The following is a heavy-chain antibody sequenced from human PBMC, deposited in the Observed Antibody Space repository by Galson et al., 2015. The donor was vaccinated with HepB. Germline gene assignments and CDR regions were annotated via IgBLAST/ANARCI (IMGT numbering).Heavy chain of an antibody. V-gene: IGHV1-69*02. CDR1: GGTFSSHT. CDR2: IIPFLGLA. Sequence: SVKVSCKASGGTFSSHTISWVRQAPGQGLQWGGRIIPFLGLAPYAQKFQGRVTITADKSTSTAYMELISLTADDTALYYCARAPPAGDLAFDIWGQGTMVTVSS. J-gene: IGHJ3*02. CDR3: ARAPPAGDLAFDI. D-gene: IGHD2-2*01.